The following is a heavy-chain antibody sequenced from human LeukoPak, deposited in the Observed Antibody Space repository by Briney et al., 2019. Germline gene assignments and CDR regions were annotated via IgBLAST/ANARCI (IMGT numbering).Heavy chain of an antibody. CDR3: AKDWGSGGWYNYFDP. CDR2: IAYHGNTE. Sequence: GTSLRLSCAVSGFTISSHGMHWVRQAPGKGPEWVAMIAYHGNTEYYGDSVKGRFTISRDNSKNTLYLQMDSLRAVDTAVYHCAKDWGSGGWYNYFDPWGQGTLVTVSS. CDR1: GFTISSHG. J-gene: IGHJ5*02. D-gene: IGHD6-19*01. V-gene: IGHV3-30*18.